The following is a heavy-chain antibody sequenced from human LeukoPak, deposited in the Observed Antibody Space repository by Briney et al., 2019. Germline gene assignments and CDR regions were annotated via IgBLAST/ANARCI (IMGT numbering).Heavy chain of an antibody. CDR2: ITAIDGRT. D-gene: IGHD6-13*01. Sequence: GGSLRLPCVASGFTFSSTTMGWVRQAPGRGLEWVSSITAIDGRTYYADSVRGRFTISRDNSKDTVYLQLNSLRAGDTAIYYCTKDRRGPAAGTWYFDSWGQGTLVTVSS. V-gene: IGHV3-23*01. CDR3: TKDRRGPAAGTWYFDS. J-gene: IGHJ4*02. CDR1: GFTFSSTT.